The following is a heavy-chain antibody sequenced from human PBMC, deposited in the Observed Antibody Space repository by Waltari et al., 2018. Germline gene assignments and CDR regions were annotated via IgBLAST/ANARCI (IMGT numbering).Heavy chain of an antibody. CDR3: ARVGKYYDFCSGYFDY. CDR2: IYTSGST. J-gene: IGHJ4*02. V-gene: IGHV4-4*07. Sequence: QVQLQESGPGLVKPSETLSLTCTVSGGSISSYYWSWIRQPAGKGLEWIGRIYTSGSTNYNPSLKSRVTMSVDTSKNQFSLKLSSVTAADTAVYYCARVGKYYDFCSGYFDYWGQGTLVTVSS. CDR1: GGSISSYY. D-gene: IGHD3-3*01.